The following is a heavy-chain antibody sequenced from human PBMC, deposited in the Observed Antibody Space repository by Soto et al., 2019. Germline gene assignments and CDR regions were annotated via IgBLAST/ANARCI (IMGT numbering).Heavy chain of an antibody. J-gene: IGHJ4*02. Sequence: SETLSLTCAVYGGSFSGYYWSWIRQPPGKGLEWIGEINHSGSTNYNPSLKSRVTISVDTSKNQFSLKLSSVTAADTAVYYCARALGYCSGGSCYEVDYWGQGTLVTVSS. D-gene: IGHD2-15*01. CDR1: GGSFSGYY. CDR2: INHSGST. CDR3: ARALGYCSGGSCYEVDY. V-gene: IGHV4-34*01.